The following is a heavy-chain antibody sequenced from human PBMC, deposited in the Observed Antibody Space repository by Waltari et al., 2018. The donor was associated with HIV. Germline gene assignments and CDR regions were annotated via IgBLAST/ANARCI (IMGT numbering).Heavy chain of an antibody. Sequence: QITLKESGPTLVKPTQTLTLTCTFSGFSLSTSGVGVGWIRQPPGKALEWLALIYWNDDKRYSPSLKSRLTITKDTSKNQVVLTMTNMDPVDTATYYCAHSPAETGTTDYYYYYYGMDVWGQGTTVTVSS. CDR2: IYWNDDK. D-gene: IGHD1-1*01. CDR3: AHSPAETGTTDYYYYYYGMDV. V-gene: IGHV2-5*01. CDR1: GFSLSTSGVG. J-gene: IGHJ6*02.